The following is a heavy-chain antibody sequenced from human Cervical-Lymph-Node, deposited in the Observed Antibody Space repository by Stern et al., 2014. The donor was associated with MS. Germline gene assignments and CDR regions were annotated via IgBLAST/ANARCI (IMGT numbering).Heavy chain of an antibody. CDR3: AKDMAPGDYGVSHFDY. CDR1: GFTFDDYA. V-gene: IGHV3-9*01. D-gene: IGHD4-17*01. Sequence: VQLVESGGGLVQPGRSLRLSCAASGFTFDDYAMHWVRQAPGKGLEWVSGISWNSGSIGYADSVKGRFTISRDNAKNSLYLQMNSLRAEDTALYYCAKDMAPGDYGVSHFDYWGQGTRVTVSS. CDR2: ISWNSGSI. J-gene: IGHJ4*02.